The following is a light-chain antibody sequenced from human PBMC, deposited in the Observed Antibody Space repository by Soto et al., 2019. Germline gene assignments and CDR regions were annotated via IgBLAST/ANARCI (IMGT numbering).Light chain of an antibody. Sequence: IGMTQSPASLSVSPGERATVSXRASQSVSSNLAWYQQKPGQATRLXXYGASTRATGIPARFSGSGSGTEFTLTISSLQSEDSAVYYCQQYNNWPPITFGQGTRLEIK. V-gene: IGKV3-15*01. J-gene: IGKJ5*01. CDR1: QSVSSN. CDR3: QQYNNWPPIT. CDR2: GAS.